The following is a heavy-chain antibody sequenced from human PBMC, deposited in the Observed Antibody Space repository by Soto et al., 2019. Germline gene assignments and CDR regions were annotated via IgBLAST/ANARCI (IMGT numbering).Heavy chain of an antibody. CDR2: ISYDGSNK. V-gene: IGHV3-30*18. CDR3: AKDGYYDFWSGYSYYYYYMDV. D-gene: IGHD3-3*01. CDR1: GFTFSSYG. Sequence: GGSLRLSCAASGFTFSSYGMHWVRQAPGKGLEWVAVISYDGSNKYYADSVKGRFTISRDNSKNTLYLQMNSLRAEDTAVYYCAKDGYYDFWSGYSYYYYYMDVWGKGTTVTVSS. J-gene: IGHJ6*03.